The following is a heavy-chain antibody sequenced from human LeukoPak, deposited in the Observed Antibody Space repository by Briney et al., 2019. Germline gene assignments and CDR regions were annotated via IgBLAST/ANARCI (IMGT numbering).Heavy chain of an antibody. J-gene: IGHJ3*02. V-gene: IGHV5-10-1*01. CDR1: GYSFTSYW. D-gene: IGHD3-9*01. Sequence: GESLKISCKGSGYSFTSYWISWVRQMPGKGLEWMGRIDPSDSYTNYSPSFQGHVTISADKSISTAYLQWSGLKASDTAMYYCARTRRRGRYDILTGHWAGRPFDIWGQGTMVTVSS. CDR2: IDPSDSYT. CDR3: ARTRRRGRYDILTGHWAGRPFDI.